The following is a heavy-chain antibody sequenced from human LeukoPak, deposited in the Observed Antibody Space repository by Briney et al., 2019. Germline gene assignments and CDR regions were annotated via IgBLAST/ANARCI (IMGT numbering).Heavy chain of an antibody. Sequence: PGGSLRLSCAASGFTFSSYAMSWVRQAPGKGLECSSGFSGSGGSTYYADSVKGRFTISRDNSKNTLYLQMNSLRVEDTAVYYCAKDFLKSITLIRGVRSWVGYFDSWGQGTLVTVSS. J-gene: IGHJ4*02. V-gene: IGHV3-23*01. CDR1: GFTFSSYA. CDR2: FSGSGGST. CDR3: AKDFLKSITLIRGVRSWVGYFDS. D-gene: IGHD3-10*01.